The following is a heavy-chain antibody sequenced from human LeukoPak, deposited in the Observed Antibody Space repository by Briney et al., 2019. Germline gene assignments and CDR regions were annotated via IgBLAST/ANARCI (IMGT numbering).Heavy chain of an antibody. CDR2: IKSKTDGGTT. V-gene: IGHV3-15*01. J-gene: IGHJ4*02. CDR1: GFTFSNAW. CDR3: TTWENHWNYNDY. Sequence: GGSLRLSCAASGFTFSNAWMSWVRQAPGKGLEWVGRIKSKTDGGTTDYAAPVKGRFTISRDDSKNTLYMQMNSLKTEDTAVYYCTTWENHWNYNDYWGQGTLVTVSS. D-gene: IGHD1-1*01.